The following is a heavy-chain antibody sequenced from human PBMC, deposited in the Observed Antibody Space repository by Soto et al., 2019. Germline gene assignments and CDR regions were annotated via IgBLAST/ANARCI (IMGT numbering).Heavy chain of an antibody. Sequence: GGSLRLSCAASGFTFSNAWMSWVHQAPGKGLEWVGRIKSKTDGGTTDYAAPVKGRFTISRDDSKNTLYLQMNSLKTEDTAVYYCTSFRPAAMLGGWWRDAFDIWGQGTMVTVSS. CDR1: GFTFSNAW. D-gene: IGHD2-2*01. CDR2: IKSKTDGGTT. V-gene: IGHV3-15*01. J-gene: IGHJ3*02. CDR3: TSFRPAAMLGGWWRDAFDI.